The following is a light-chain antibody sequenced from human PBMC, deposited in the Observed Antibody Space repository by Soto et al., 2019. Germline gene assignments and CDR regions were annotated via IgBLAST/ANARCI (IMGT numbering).Light chain of an antibody. Sequence: QSVLTQPPSVSAAPGEKVTISCSGSSSNIGINYVAWYQQLPGTAPKLLMYDNNNRTTGIPDRFSGSKSGTSATLGITGLQTGDEADYYCGTWDSSLSVVVFGAGTKLTVL. J-gene: IGLJ3*02. V-gene: IGLV1-51*01. CDR2: DNN. CDR3: GTWDSSLSVVV. CDR1: SSNIGINY.